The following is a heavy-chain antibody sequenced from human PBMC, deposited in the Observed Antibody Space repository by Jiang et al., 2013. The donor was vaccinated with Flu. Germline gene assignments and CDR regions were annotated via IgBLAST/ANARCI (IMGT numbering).Heavy chain of an antibody. Sequence: SGAEVKKPGASVKVSCKASGYTFTSYGISWVRQAPGQGLEWMGWISAYNGNTNYAQKLQGRVTMTTDTSTSTAYMELRSLRSDDTAVYYCARVGIAARLWEQWLVLSSYYYYGMDVWGQGTTVTVSS. CDR1: GYTFTSYG. D-gene: IGHD6-19*01. CDR2: ISAYNGNT. CDR3: ARVGIAARLWEQWLVLSSYYYYGMDV. V-gene: IGHV1-18*01. J-gene: IGHJ6*02.